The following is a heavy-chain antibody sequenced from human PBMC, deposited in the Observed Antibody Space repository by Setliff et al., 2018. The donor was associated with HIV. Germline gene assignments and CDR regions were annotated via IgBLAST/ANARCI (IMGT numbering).Heavy chain of an antibody. Sequence: SVKVSCKSSGGSFNTYAINWVRQAPGQGLEWMGGIISIFDKANYAQKFHGRLTITADDSTRTVHMELNSLGSGDTAVYYCARGGVRGYSYGEAFDIWGQGTLVTVSS. D-gene: IGHD5-18*01. J-gene: IGHJ3*02. CDR1: GGSFNTYA. CDR3: ARGGVRGYSYGEAFDI. CDR2: IISIFDKA. V-gene: IGHV1-69*13.